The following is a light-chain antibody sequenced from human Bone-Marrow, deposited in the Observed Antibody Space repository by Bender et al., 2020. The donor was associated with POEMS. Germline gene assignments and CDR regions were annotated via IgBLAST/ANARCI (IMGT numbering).Light chain of an antibody. Sequence: SYDLTQPSSVSVSPGQTARITCSGDVLSKKYTRWVQQKPGHAPVLAVYDDSARPSGLPDRFSGSNSGITATLTISGTQAMDEADYYCQAWDSGTASFGTGTTVTVL. CDR1: VLSKKY. V-gene: IGLV3-1*01. J-gene: IGLJ1*01. CDR2: DDS. CDR3: QAWDSGTAS.